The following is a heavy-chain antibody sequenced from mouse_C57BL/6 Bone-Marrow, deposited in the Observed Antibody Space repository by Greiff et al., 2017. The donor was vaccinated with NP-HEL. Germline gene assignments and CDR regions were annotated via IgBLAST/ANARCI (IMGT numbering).Heavy chain of an antibody. CDR3: VRSFYYGYDEGFFY. CDR1: GFTINTYA. V-gene: IGHV10-3*01. Sequence: EVKLVESGGGLVQPKGSLKLSCAASGFTINTYAMHWVRQAPGKGLEWVARIRSKSSNYATYYADSVKDRFTISRDDSQSMLYLQMNNLKTEDTAMYYCVRSFYYGYDEGFFYWGQGTLVTVSA. D-gene: IGHD2-2*01. J-gene: IGHJ3*01. CDR2: IRSKSSNYAT.